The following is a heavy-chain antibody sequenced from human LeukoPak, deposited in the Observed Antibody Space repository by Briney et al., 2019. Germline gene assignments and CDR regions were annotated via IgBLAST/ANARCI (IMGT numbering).Heavy chain of an antibody. J-gene: IGHJ4*02. D-gene: IGHD2-2*01. V-gene: IGHV1-2*04. CDR2: INPNSGGT. CDR3: STGQYCSSTSCFPDY. CDR1: GYTFTSYY. Sequence: ASVKVSCKASGYTFTSYYMHWVRQAPGQGLEWMGWINPNSGGTNYAQKFQGWVTMTRDTSISIAYMELSRLGSDDTAVYYCSTGQYCSSTSCFPDYWGQGTLVTVSS.